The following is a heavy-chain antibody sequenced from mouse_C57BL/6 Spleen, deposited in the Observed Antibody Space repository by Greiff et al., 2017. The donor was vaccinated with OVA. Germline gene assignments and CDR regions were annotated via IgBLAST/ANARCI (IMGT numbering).Heavy chain of an antibody. Sequence: VQLQQPGAELVRPGSSVKLSCKASGYTFTSYWMHWVKQRPIQGLEWIGNIDPSDSETHYNQKFKDKATLTVDKSSSTAYMQLSSLTSEDSAVYYCARGYSNGYAMDYWGQGTSVTVSS. CDR1: GYTFTSYW. CDR3: ARGYSNGYAMDY. J-gene: IGHJ4*01. D-gene: IGHD2-5*01. CDR2: IDPSDSET. V-gene: IGHV1-52*01.